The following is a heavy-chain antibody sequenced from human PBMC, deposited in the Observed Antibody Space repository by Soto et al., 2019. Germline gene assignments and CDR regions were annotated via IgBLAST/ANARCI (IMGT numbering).Heavy chain of an antibody. J-gene: IGHJ4*02. CDR3: ARGGWQWPPHYFDY. CDR2: INPNSGGT. CDR1: GYTFTGYY. V-gene: IGHV1-2*04. D-gene: IGHD6-19*01. Sequence: VSCKASGYTFTGYYMHWVRQAPGQGLEWMGWINPNSGGTNYAQKFQGWVTMTRDTSISTDYMELSRLRSDDTAVYYCARGGWQWPPHYFDYWGQGTLVTVSS.